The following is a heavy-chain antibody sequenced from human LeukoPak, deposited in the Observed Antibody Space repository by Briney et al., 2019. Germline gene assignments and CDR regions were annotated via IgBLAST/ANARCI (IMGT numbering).Heavy chain of an antibody. J-gene: IGHJ4*02. CDR1: GDSISSDNW. V-gene: IGHV4-4*02. D-gene: IGHD6-19*01. CDR2: ISHSGST. Sequence: SEALSLTCAVSGDSISSDNWWNWVRQPPGKGLEWIGEISHSGSTNYNPSLKSRVTISVDKSKNHFSLKLSSVTAADTAVYYCARDAPGAGRDYWGQGTLVTVSS. CDR3: ARDAPGAGRDY.